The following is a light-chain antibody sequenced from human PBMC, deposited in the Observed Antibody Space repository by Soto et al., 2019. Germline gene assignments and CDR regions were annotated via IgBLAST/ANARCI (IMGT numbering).Light chain of an antibody. V-gene: IGLV4-69*01. CDR2: LNREGSH. J-gene: IGLJ2*01. CDR1: SGHSNYA. CDR3: QTWGTGIVI. Sequence: QLVLTQSPSASAPLGASVKLTCTLSSGHSNYAIAWHQQQPEKGPRYLMKLNREGSHSKGDGIPNRFSGSSSGAERYLTISSLQSEDEADYYCQTWGTGIVIFGGGTKLTVL.